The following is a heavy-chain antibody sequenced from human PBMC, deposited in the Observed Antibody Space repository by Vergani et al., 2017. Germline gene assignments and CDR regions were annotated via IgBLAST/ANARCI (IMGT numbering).Heavy chain of an antibody. CDR2: IIPIFGTA. J-gene: IGHJ6*03. D-gene: IGHD6-25*01. CDR3: ARDSQRFPHYYYYYMDV. Sequence: QVQLVQSGAEVKKPGASVKVSCKASGGTFSSYAISWVRQAPGQGLEWMGGIIPIFGTANYAQKFQGRVTITADESTSTAYMELSSLRSEDTAVYYCARDSQRFPHYYYYYMDVWGKGTTVTVSS. V-gene: IGHV1-69*01. CDR1: GGTFSSYA.